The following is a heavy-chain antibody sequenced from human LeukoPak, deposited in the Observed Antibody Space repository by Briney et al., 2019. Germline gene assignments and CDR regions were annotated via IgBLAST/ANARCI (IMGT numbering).Heavy chain of an antibody. CDR1: GGTFSSYT. CDR2: IIPILGIE. V-gene: IGHV1-69*04. Sequence: SVKVSCTASGGTFSSYTISWVRQAPGQGLEWMGRIIPILGIENYAQKVQGRVTITADKSTSTAYLELSSLRSEDTAVYYCARDPGCSSTSCSTDYYYYYGMDVWGQGTTVTVSS. D-gene: IGHD2-2*02. J-gene: IGHJ6*02. CDR3: ARDPGCSSTSCSTDYYYYYGMDV.